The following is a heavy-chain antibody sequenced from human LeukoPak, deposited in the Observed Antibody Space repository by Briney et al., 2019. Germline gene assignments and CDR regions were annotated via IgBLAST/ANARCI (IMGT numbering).Heavy chain of an antibody. D-gene: IGHD5-18*01. V-gene: IGHV1-69*13. Sequence: SVEVSCKASGGTFSSYAIGWVRQAPGQGLEWMGGIIPIFGTANYARKFQGRVTITADESTSTAYMELSSLRSEDTAVYYCARDGGYSYGYSLGYWGQGTLVTVSS. CDR1: GGTFSSYA. CDR3: ARDGGYSYGYSLGY. CDR2: IIPIFGTA. J-gene: IGHJ4*02.